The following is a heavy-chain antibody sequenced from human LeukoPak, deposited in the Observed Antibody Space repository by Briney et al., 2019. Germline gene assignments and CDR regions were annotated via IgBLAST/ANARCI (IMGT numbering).Heavy chain of an antibody. CDR3: ARDSASTGYMNAFDI. D-gene: IGHD3-22*01. J-gene: IGHJ3*02. CDR1: GCSISSYY. CDR2: IYYSGST. Sequence: SETLSLTCTVAGCSISSYYWSLIRQPPGKGLEYIGYIYYSGSTNYNPSLKSRVTISVDTSKNQFSLKLRSVTAADTAVYYCARDSASTGYMNAFDIWGQGTMVTVSS. V-gene: IGHV4-59*01.